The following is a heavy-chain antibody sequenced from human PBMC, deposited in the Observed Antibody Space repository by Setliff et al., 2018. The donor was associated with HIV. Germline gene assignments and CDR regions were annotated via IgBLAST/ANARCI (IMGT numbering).Heavy chain of an antibody. J-gene: IGHJ4*02. Sequence: SETLSLTCAVSGYSISSGCYWGWIRQPPGKGLEWIGSMYHTGSTYYSPSLNSRFTISVDTSKNQFSLKLRSVTAADTAVYYCARSQPDTIFGVVIFDYWGQGKMVTVSS. V-gene: IGHV4-38-2*01. CDR1: GYSISSGCY. D-gene: IGHD3-3*01. CDR3: ARSQPDTIFGVVIFDY. CDR2: MYHTGST.